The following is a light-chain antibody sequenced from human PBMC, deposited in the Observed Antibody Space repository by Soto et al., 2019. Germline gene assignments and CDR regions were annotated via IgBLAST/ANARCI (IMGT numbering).Light chain of an antibody. CDR1: SSDIDDYNY. V-gene: IGLV2-14*03. CDR3: SSPASGNTS. Sequence: QSALTQPASVSGSPGQSITISCTGSSSDIDDYNYVSWYQHHPDNAPKLLIYDVYNRPSGVSNRFSGSKSGNTASLTISGLQTEDEADYYCSSPASGNTSFGGGTKLTVL. J-gene: IGLJ3*02. CDR2: DVY.